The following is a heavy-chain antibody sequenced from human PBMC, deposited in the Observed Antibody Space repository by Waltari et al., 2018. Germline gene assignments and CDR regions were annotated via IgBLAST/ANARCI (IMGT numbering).Heavy chain of an antibody. V-gene: IGHV3-7*01. CDR1: GFTFSTDW. CDR2: INQDGGEK. Sequence: EVQLVESGGGLVQPGGSLRLSCEASGFTFSTDWMDWVRQAPGKGLQLVANINQDGGEKYYLDAVKGRFTISRDNAKKSVYLEMNSLRAEDTAIYYCSKRLDIWGRGTMVAVSS. CDR3: SKRLDI. J-gene: IGHJ3*02.